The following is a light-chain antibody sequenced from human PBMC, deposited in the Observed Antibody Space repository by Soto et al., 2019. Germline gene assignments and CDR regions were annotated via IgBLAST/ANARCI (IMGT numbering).Light chain of an antibody. CDR2: GTT. J-gene: IGLJ1*01. V-gene: IGLV1-40*01. CDR1: SSNIGAGYD. CDR3: QSYEGTPSGSYV. Sequence: QSVLTQPPSVSGAPGQRVTISCTGSSSNIGAGYDVHWYQQLPGTAPKLIIYGTTNRPSGVPDRFSGSKSGTSASLAITGIQAEDEADYYCQSYEGTPSGSYVFGLGTKVTVL.